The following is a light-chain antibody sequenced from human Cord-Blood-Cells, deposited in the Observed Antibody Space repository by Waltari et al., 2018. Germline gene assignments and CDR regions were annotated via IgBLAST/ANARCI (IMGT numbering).Light chain of an antibody. J-gene: IGLJ3*02. CDR1: SSDVGGYNY. V-gene: IGLV2-14*01. CDR2: GVS. Sequence: QSALTQPASVSGSPGQSITISCTGTSSDVGGYNYVSWYQQHPGKAPKLMIYGVSNRPSGVSHRFSGSKSGNTASLTISGLQAEDEADYYCSSYTSSSTVFGGGTKLTVL. CDR3: SSYTSSSTV.